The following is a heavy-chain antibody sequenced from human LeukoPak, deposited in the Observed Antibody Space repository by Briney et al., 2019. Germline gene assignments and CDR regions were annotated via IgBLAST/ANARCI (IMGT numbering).Heavy chain of an antibody. CDR1: GYTFTSYG. CDR3: ARDKASVVVVAAGWFDP. Sequence: ASVKVSCKASGYTFTSYGISWVRQAPGKGLEWMGWISAYNGNTNYAQKLQGRVTMTTDTSTGTAYMELRSLRSDDTAVYYCARDKASVVVVAAGWFDPWGQGTLVTVSS. V-gene: IGHV1-18*04. J-gene: IGHJ5*02. D-gene: IGHD2-15*01. CDR2: ISAYNGNT.